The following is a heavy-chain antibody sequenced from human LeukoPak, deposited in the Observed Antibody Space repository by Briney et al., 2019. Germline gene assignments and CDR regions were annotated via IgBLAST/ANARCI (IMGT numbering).Heavy chain of an antibody. D-gene: IGHD6-19*01. CDR1: GFTFNNYA. V-gene: IGHV3-23*01. CDR2: ISGSGSAT. CDR3: AKDVEWSTSGNFDY. Sequence: PGGSLRLSCAASGFTFNNYAMSWVRQAPGKGLEWVSSISGSGSATYYADSVKGRFTISRDNSKNSLYLQMNSLRAEDTAVYYCAKDVEWSTSGNFDYWGQGTLVTVSS. J-gene: IGHJ4*02.